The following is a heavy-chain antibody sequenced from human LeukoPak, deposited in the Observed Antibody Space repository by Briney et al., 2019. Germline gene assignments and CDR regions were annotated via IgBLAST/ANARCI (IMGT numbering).Heavy chain of an antibody. CDR1: GFTFSNAW. J-gene: IGHJ4*02. Sequence: GGSLRLSCAASGFTFSNAWMSWVRQAPGKGLEWVGRIKSKTDGGTTDYAAPVKGRLTISRDDSKNTLYLQMNSLKTEDTAVYYCTTHPYSSSSVVWVDYWGQGTLVTVSS. D-gene: IGHD6-6*01. CDR3: TTHPYSSSSVVWVDY. V-gene: IGHV3-15*01. CDR2: IKSKTDGGTT.